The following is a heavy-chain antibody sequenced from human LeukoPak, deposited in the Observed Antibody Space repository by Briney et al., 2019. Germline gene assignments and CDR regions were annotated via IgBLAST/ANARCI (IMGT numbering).Heavy chain of an antibody. CDR3: ARDTFAGYSYGYRAFDI. Sequence: VASVKVSCKASGYTFTSYGISWVQQAPGQGLEWMGWISAYNGNTNYTQKLQGRVTMTTDTSTSTAYMELRSLRSDDTAVYYCARDTFAGYSYGYRAFDIWGQGTMVTVSS. V-gene: IGHV1-18*01. CDR1: GYTFTSYG. CDR2: ISAYNGNT. J-gene: IGHJ3*02. D-gene: IGHD5-18*01.